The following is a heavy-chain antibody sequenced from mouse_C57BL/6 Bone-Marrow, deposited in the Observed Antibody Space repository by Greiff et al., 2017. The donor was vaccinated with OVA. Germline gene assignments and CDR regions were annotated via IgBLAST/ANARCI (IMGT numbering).Heavy chain of an antibody. CDR2: IHPNSGST. CDR1: GYTFTSSW. Sequence: VQLQQPGAELVKPGASVKLSCKASGYTFTSSWMHWVKQRPGQGLEWIGMIHPNSGSTNYNEKFKSKATLTVDKSSSTAFMQLSSLTSEDSAVYYCAKFDYFDYWGQGTTLTVSS. V-gene: IGHV1-64*01. J-gene: IGHJ2*01. CDR3: AKFDYFDY.